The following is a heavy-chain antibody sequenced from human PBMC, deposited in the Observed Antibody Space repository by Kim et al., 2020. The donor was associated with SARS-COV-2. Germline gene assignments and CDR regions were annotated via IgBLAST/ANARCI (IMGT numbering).Heavy chain of an antibody. Sequence: YYADSVKGRFTISRDNSKNTLYLQMNSLRAEDTAVYYCAKDRSPLLRGAYWGQGTLVTVSS. D-gene: IGHD3-10*01. V-gene: IGHV3-23*01. J-gene: IGHJ4*02. CDR3: AKDRSPLLRGAY.